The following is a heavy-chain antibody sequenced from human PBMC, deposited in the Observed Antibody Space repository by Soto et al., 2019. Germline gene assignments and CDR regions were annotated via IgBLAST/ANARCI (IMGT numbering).Heavy chain of an antibody. J-gene: IGHJ4*02. CDR3: ARESEDLTSNFDY. Sequence: PGGSLRLSCAASQFPFSLYAMSWVRPVPGKGLEWVSSISSTTNYIYYGDSMKGRFTISRDNAKNSLYLEMNSLRAEDTAVYYCARESEDLTSNFDYWGQGTLVTVS. CDR2: ISSTTNYI. CDR1: QFPFSLYA. V-gene: IGHV3-21*06.